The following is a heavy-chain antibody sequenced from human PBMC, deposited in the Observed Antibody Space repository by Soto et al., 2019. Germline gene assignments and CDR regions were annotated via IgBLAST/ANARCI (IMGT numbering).Heavy chain of an antibody. CDR3: AKEHYHGARPDY. V-gene: IGHV3-23*01. Sequence: GGSLRLSCAASGFTFNNYALNWVRQAPGKGLEWVSSISRSGDYTYYADSVKGRFSVSRDNSKNTVYLQMGSLRAEDTAVYYCAKEHYHGARPDYWGPGSLVTVSS. D-gene: IGHD3-10*01. CDR1: GFTFNNYA. CDR2: ISRSGDYT. J-gene: IGHJ4*02.